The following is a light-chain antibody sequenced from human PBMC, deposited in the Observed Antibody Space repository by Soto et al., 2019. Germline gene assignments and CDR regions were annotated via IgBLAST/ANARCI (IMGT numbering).Light chain of an antibody. V-gene: IGKV1-8*01. CDR3: QQGYSNPIT. Sequence: AIRMTQYPSSLSSSNGDRVTITCRASQGISSYLAWYQQKPGKAPKLLIYAASTLQSGVLSRFSGSESGTDFTLTITSLQPEDFATYYCQQGYSNPITFGQGTRLEIK. J-gene: IGKJ5*01. CDR2: AAS. CDR1: QGISSY.